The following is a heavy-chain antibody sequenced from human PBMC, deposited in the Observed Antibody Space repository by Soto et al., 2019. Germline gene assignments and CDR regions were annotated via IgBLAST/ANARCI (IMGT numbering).Heavy chain of an antibody. Sequence: PGGSLRLSCAASGFTFSSYAMSWVRQAPGKGLEWVSAISGSGGSTYYADSVKGRFTISRDNSKNTLYLQMNSLRAEDTAVYYCAKDADYDILTGYFSGRAQRFDYWGQGTLVTVSS. CDR2: ISGSGGST. D-gene: IGHD3-9*01. J-gene: IGHJ4*02. V-gene: IGHV3-23*01. CDR3: AKDADYDILTGYFSGRAQRFDY. CDR1: GFTFSSYA.